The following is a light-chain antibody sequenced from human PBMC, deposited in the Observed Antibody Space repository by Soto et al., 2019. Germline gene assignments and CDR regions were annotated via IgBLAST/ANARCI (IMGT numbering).Light chain of an antibody. CDR1: ENINNW. V-gene: IGKV1-12*01. CDR3: QPASSYPLT. Sequence: DIQMTQSPSSVSASVGDRVTITCRASENINNWLDWYQQKPGKAPNLLIYETSTLQSGVPSRFSGSRSGADFTLTISSLQPEDFATYYCQPASSYPLTFGGGTRVE. CDR2: ETS. J-gene: IGKJ4*01.